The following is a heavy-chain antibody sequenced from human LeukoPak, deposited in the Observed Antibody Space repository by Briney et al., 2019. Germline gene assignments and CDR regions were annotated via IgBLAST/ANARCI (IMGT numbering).Heavy chain of an antibody. J-gene: IGHJ4*02. V-gene: IGHV4-59*01. D-gene: IGHD1-26*01. CDR1: GGSITNYY. CDR2: IYYSGNT. Sequence: PSETLSLTCTVSGGSITNYYWSWIRQPPGKGLEWIGSIYYSGNTNYNPSLKSRVTISVDTSKNHFSLKLTSVTAADTAVYYCTRVMVGATTDYWGQATLVTVSS. CDR3: TRVMVGATTDY.